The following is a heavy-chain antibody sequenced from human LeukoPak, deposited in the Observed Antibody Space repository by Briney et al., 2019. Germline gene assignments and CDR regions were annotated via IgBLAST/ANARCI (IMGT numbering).Heavy chain of an antibody. CDR1: GFIISSTY. D-gene: IGHD3/OR15-3a*01. CDR3: AKMDSDYYIDF. V-gene: IGHV3-53*01. Sequence: PGRSLRLSCAASGFIISSTYMNWVRQAPGKGLEWISVINSGGTTYYADSVKGRFTISRDNSKNTLYLQMNSLRAEGTAVYYCAKMDSDYYIDFWGQGTLVTVSS. J-gene: IGHJ4*02. CDR2: INSGGTT.